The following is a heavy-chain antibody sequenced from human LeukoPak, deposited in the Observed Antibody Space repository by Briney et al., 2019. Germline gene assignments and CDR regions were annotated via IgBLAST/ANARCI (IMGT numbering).Heavy chain of an antibody. Sequence: SETLSLTCTVSGGSISSGSYYWSWIRQPAGKGLEWIGRIYTSGSTNYNPSLKSRVTMSVDTSKNQFSLKLSSVTAADTAVYYCARGVGATWASEYYFDYWGQGTLVTVSS. D-gene: IGHD1-26*01. CDR3: ARGVGATWASEYYFDY. J-gene: IGHJ4*02. CDR2: IYTSGST. CDR1: GGSISSGSYY. V-gene: IGHV4-61*02.